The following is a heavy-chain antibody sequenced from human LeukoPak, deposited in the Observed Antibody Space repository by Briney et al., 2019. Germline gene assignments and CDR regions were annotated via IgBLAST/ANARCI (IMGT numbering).Heavy chain of an antibody. J-gene: IGHJ4*02. CDR3: ARGDYGSGSYNY. CDR1: GFTFSSYS. D-gene: IGHD3-10*01. V-gene: IGHV3-21*01. CDR2: ISSSSSSI. Sequence: PGGSLRLSCAASGFTFSSYSMNWVRQAPGKGLEWVSSISSSSSSIYYADSVKGRFTISRDNAKNSLYLQMNSLRAEDTAVYYCARGDYGSGSYNYWGQGTLVTVSS.